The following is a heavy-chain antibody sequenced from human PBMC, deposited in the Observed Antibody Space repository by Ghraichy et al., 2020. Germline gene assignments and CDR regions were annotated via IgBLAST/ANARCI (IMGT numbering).Heavy chain of an antibody. V-gene: IGHV3-30*03. Sequence: LSLTFAASGLTLSRYGMHWVRQAPGKGLEWVAYISNDGSKTNHADSVKGRFTISRDNTKNTLYLQMNSLRDEDTAVYYCARWDGGRSFDYWGQGTLVTVSS. D-gene: IGHD3-16*01. J-gene: IGHJ4*02. CDR1: GLTLSRYG. CDR2: ISNDGSKT. CDR3: ARWDGGRSFDY.